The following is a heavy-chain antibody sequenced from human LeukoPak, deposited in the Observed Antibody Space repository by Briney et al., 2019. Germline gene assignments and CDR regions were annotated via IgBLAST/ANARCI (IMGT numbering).Heavy chain of an antibody. CDR3: AAAPQSSSSWYDFDY. J-gene: IGHJ4*02. CDR1: GFTFTNSA. CDR2: IVVGSGNT. V-gene: IGHV1-58*02. Sequence: ASVKVSFKASGFTFTNSAMQWVRQARGQRLEWIGWIVVGSGNTNYAQKFQERVTITRDMSTSTAYMELSSLRSEDTAVYYCAAAPQSSSSWYDFDYWGQGTLVTVSS. D-gene: IGHD6-13*01.